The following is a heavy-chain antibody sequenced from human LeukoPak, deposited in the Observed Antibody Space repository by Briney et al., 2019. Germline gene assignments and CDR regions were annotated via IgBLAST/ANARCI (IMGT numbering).Heavy chain of an antibody. D-gene: IGHD3-22*01. CDR3: SGKYYDSSGYYYFDY. Sequence: PGGSLRLSCAASGFTFSSYSMNWVRQAPGKGLEWVAVISYDGSNKYYADSVKGRFTISRDNSKNTLYLQMNSLRAEDTAVYYCSGKYYDSSGYYYFDYWGQGTLVTVSS. CDR2: ISYDGSNK. V-gene: IGHV3-30*03. J-gene: IGHJ4*02. CDR1: GFTFSSYS.